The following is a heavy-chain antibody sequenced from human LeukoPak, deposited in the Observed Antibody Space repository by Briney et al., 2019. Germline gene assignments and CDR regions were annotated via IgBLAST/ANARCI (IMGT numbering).Heavy chain of an antibody. CDR1: GFTFSSYA. CDR2: ISYDGSNK. Sequence: PGGSLRLSCAASGFTFSSYAMHWVRQAPGEGLEWVAVISYDGSNKYYADSVKGRFTISRDNSKNTLYLQMNSLRAEDTAVYYCASNFPLDEYYYYCGMDVWGQGTTVTVSS. D-gene: IGHD3-3*01. CDR3: ASNFPLDEYYYYCGMDV. J-gene: IGHJ6*02. V-gene: IGHV3-30-3*01.